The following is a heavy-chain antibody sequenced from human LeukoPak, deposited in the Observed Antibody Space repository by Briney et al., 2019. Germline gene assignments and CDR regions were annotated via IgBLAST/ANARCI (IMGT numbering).Heavy chain of an antibody. D-gene: IGHD2-2*01. CDR2: INPNSGGT. CDR3: ARGGSPIYYYYMDV. J-gene: IGHJ6*03. Sequence: ASVKVSCKASGYTYTGYFMRWVRQAPGQGLEWMGWINPNSGGTNFAQKFQGRVTMARDTSISTAYMELSRLRSDDTAVYYCARGGSPIYYYYMDVWGKGTTVTISS. CDR1: GYTYTGYF. V-gene: IGHV1-2*02.